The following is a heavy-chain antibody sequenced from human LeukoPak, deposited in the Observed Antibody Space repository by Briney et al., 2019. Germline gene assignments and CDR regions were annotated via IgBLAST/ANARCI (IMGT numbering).Heavy chain of an antibody. CDR2: VSVSGATT. V-gene: IGHV3-23*01. CDR3: ARDPSKVVVPGYFEN. J-gene: IGHJ4*02. Sequence: GSLRLSCAASGFTFSSYAMSWVRQAPGKGLEWTSGVSVSGATTNHADSVKGRFTMSRDNSKNTQYLQMNSLRPEDTAVYFCARDPSKVVVPGYFENWGQGNLVTVSS. CDR1: GFTFSSYA. D-gene: IGHD2-15*01.